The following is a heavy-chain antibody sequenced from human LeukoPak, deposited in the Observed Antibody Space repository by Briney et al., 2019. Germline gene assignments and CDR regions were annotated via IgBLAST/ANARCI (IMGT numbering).Heavy chain of an antibody. D-gene: IGHD2-15*01. CDR2: MNPNSGNT. CDR3: TRGAVSEYCSGGSCYRRDQ. Sequence: ASVKVSCKSSGYTFTSYDINWVRQATGQGLEWMGWMNPNSGNTGYAQNFQGRVTMTRDTSISTAYMELSSLRSEDAAVYYCTRGAVSEYCSGGSCYRRDQWGQGTLVTVSS. V-gene: IGHV1-8*01. CDR1: GYTFTSYD. J-gene: IGHJ4*02.